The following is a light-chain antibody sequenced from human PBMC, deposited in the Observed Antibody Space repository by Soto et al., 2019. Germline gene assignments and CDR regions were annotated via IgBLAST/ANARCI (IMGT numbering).Light chain of an antibody. J-gene: IGKJ5*01. V-gene: IGKV1-13*02. CDR1: QGISSA. CDR3: QQLTTYPFT. CDR2: DAS. Sequence: AIPLTQSPSSLSASVGDRVSITCRASQGISSALAWYQHKPGKAPKILIYDASSLQSGVPSRFSGSESGTECTLTISSLQPEDFATYYCQQLTTYPFTFGQGTRLEIK.